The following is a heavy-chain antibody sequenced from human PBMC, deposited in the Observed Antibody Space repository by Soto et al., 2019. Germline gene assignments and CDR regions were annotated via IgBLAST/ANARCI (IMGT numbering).Heavy chain of an antibody. CDR3: ARDETQGITVMVVAKSHAFNI. Sequence: QVQLVQSGAEVKKPGSSVKVSCKASGGSFSSSGISWVRQAPGQGLEWVGGIIPIFVTSHYAQKFQGRVTITADESTNTAYMELSSLRSEDTAVYYCARDETQGITVMVVAKSHAFNIWGQGTLVTVSS. V-gene: IGHV1-69*01. J-gene: IGHJ3*02. CDR1: GGSFSSSG. CDR2: IIPIFVTS. D-gene: IGHD3-22*01.